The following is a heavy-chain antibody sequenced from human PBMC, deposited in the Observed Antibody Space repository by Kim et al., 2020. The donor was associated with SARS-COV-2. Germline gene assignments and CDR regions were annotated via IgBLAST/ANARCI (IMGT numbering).Heavy chain of an antibody. D-gene: IGHD3-10*01. CDR1: GGSISSYY. Sequence: SETLSLTCTVSGGSISSYYWSWIRQPPGKGLEWIGYIYYSGSTNYNPSLKSRVTISVDTSKNQFSLKLSSVTAADTAVYYCASLGEGMVRGVRDYYYYYGMDVWGQGTPVTVSS. J-gene: IGHJ6*02. V-gene: IGHV4-59*13. CDR3: ASLGEGMVRGVRDYYYYYGMDV. CDR2: IYYSGST.